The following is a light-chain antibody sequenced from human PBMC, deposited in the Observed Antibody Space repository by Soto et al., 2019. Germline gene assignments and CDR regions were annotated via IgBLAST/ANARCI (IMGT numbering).Light chain of an antibody. V-gene: IGKV4-1*01. CDR3: QQYYSTLPYT. Sequence: DIVMTQSPDSLAVSLGERATINCKSSQSILFSSNNKNYLAWYQLKPGQPPKLLIYWASTRESGVPDRFSGSGSGTDFTLTINSLQAEDVAVYYCQQYYSTLPYTFGQGTKLEIK. CDR1: QSILFSSNNKNY. CDR2: WAS. J-gene: IGKJ2*01.